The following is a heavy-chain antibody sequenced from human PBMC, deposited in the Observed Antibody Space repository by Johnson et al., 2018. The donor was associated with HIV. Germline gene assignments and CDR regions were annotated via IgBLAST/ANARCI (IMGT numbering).Heavy chain of an antibody. J-gene: IGHJ3*02. CDR1: GFTFDDYG. D-gene: IGHD1-26*01. Sequence: VQLVESGGGLVQPGGSLRLSCGASGFTFDDYGMSWVRQAPGKGLEWVSGINWNGGSTGYADSVKGRFTISRDNAKNSLYLQMNSLRAEDTALYYCAREGVGTTSDDAFDIWGQGTMVTVSS. CDR3: AREGVGTTSDDAFDI. CDR2: INWNGGST. V-gene: IGHV3-20*04.